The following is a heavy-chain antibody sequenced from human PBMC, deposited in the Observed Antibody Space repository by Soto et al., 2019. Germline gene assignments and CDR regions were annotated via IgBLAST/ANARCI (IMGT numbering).Heavy chain of an antibody. CDR1: GFTFSSVG. CDR2: ISYDGSNK. V-gene: IGHV3-30*03. D-gene: IGHD3-16*01. Sequence: PGGSLRLPCAASGFTFSSVGMHWVRQAPAKGLEWVAVISYDGSNKYYADSVKGRFTISRDNSNNTLFLQMKSLRVDDTALYYCTPDDFDHWGQGTLVTVSS. J-gene: IGHJ4*02. CDR3: TPDDFDH.